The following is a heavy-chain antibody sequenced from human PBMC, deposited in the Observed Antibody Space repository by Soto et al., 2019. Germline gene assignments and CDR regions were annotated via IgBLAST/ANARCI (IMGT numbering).Heavy chain of an antibody. CDR3: ARAGYDILTGYYLYYYYYYGMDV. V-gene: IGHV3-33*01. CDR1: GFTFSSYG. J-gene: IGHJ6*02. CDR2: IWYDGSNK. D-gene: IGHD3-9*01. Sequence: PGGSLRLSCAASGFTFSSYGMHWVRQAPGKGLEWVAVIWYDGSNKYYADSVKGRFTISRDNSKNTLYLQMNSLRAEDTAVYYCARAGYDILTGYYLYYYYYYGMDVWGQGTTVTVSS.